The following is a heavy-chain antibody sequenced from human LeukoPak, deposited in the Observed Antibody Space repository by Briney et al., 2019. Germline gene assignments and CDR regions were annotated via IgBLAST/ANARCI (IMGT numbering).Heavy chain of an antibody. CDR2: FIPFLDIP. Sequence: SVKVSCKASGGTFSSYAISWVRQAPGQGLEWMGRFIPFLDIPNTAQKFLGRVTFTADKSTSTAYMELSSLRPDDTAVYFCARSRSSGNYYGQEDSWGQGTLVAVSS. D-gene: IGHD1-26*01. J-gene: IGHJ4*02. CDR1: GGTFSSYA. CDR3: ARSRSSGNYYGQEDS. V-gene: IGHV1-69*04.